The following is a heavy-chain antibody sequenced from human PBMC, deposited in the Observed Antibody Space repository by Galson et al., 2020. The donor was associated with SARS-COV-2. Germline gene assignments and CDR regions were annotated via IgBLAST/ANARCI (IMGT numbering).Heavy chain of an antibody. CDR2: ISHSGIS. V-gene: IGHV4-38-2*02. Sequence: SETLSLTCSVSGDSISSGYYWGWIRQSPGKGLEWIGSISHSGISYNNPSLNSRLTMSVDTSKNQFSLKLYFVTAAATALYYCARKTGDLLLGGEAFDYWGQGTLVTVSS. D-gene: IGHD7-27*01. J-gene: IGHJ4*02. CDR1: GDSISSGYY. CDR3: ARKTGDLLLGGEAFDY.